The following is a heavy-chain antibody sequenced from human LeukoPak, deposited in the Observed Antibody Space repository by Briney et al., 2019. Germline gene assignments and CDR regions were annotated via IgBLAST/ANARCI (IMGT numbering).Heavy chain of an antibody. CDR3: ARRSGNMVRERYYFDY. V-gene: IGHV4-39*01. J-gene: IGHJ4*02. CDR1: AGSISSSSYY. CDR2: IYYSGST. D-gene: IGHD3-10*01. Sequence: SETLSLTCTVSAGSISSSSYYWGWIRQPPGKGLEWIGSIYYSGSTYYNPSLKSRVTISVDTSKNQFSLKLSSVTGADTAVYYCARRSGNMVRERYYFDYWGQGTLVTVSS.